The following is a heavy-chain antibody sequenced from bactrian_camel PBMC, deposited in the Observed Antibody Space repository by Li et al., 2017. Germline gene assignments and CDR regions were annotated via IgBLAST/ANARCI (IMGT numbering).Heavy chain of an antibody. J-gene: IGHJ4*01. CDR1: GYTSSSYC. V-gene: IGHV3S26*01. CDR3: AAALASGRCQVGQAILRY. D-gene: IGHD3*01. CDR2: IDSDGDT. Sequence: QLVESGGGSVQAGGSLKISCQVSGYTSSSYCMAWLRLAPGKEREGVATIDSDGDTSYADSVKGRFTISKDTAENNLYLQMNSLKPEDTAMYYCAAALASGRCQVGQAILRYFGQGTQVTV.